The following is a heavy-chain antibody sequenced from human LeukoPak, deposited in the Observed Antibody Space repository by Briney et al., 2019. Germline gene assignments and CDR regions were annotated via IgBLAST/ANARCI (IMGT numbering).Heavy chain of an antibody. CDR1: GYTFTAFY. CDR2: MNPNSGST. CDR3: ARVSDIVVVPAAFYFDY. Sequence: GASVKVSCTATGYTFTAFYMHWVRQAPGQGPEWMGWMNPNSGSTKYAQKFQGRVTMTRDTSITTAYMELSRLTSDDTAVYYCARVSDIVVVPAAFYFDYWGQGALVTVSS. D-gene: IGHD2-2*01. V-gene: IGHV1-2*02. J-gene: IGHJ4*02.